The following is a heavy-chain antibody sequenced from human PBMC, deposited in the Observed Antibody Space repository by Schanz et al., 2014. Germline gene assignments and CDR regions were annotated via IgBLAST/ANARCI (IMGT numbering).Heavy chain of an antibody. CDR3: ATGRAASNFGSEYFLY. D-gene: IGHD6-13*01. Sequence: QVQLVESGGGVVQPGRSLRLSCAASGFTFSSYPMHWVRQAPGKGLEWVALISYDGINKYYADSVKGRFAISRENSKNTMFLQMSSLRPEDTAVYYCATGRAASNFGSEYFLYWGQGTLVTVSS. J-gene: IGHJ1*01. V-gene: IGHV3-30*09. CDR1: GFTFSSYP. CDR2: ISYDGINK.